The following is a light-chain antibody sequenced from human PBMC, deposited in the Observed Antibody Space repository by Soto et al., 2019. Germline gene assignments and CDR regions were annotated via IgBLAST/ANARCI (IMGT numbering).Light chain of an antibody. V-gene: IGKV1-5*01. CDR2: GAS. Sequence: DIQMTQSPSTLSASVGDRVTITCRASQSISGWLAWYQQKPGKAPKLLIYGASSLESGVPSRFSGSGSGTEFTLTISSLQPDDFATYYCQQYNSYDMWSFGQGTKVELK. CDR1: QSISGW. CDR3: QQYNSYDMWS. J-gene: IGKJ1*01.